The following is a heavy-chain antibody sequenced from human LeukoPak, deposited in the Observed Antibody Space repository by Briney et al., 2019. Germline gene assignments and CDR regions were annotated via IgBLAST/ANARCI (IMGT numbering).Heavy chain of an antibody. D-gene: IGHD5-18*01. J-gene: IGHJ5*02. CDR1: GGTISSYH. CDR3: ARYWGDTAINWFDP. CDR2: IYYSGNT. Sequence: SETLSLTCTVSGGTISSYHWSWIRQPPGKGLEWIGFIYYSGNTNYNPSLKSRVTISVDTSKNQFSLKLSSVTAADTAVYYCARYWGDTAINWFDPWGQGTLVTVSS. V-gene: IGHV4-59*08.